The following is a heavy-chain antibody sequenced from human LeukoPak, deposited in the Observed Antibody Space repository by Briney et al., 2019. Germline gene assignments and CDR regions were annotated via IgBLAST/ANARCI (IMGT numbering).Heavy chain of an antibody. CDR3: ASEGVYGSGSSLLYYFDY. V-gene: IGHV3-23*05. CDR1: GFTFSTYA. CDR2: IYSGGNT. J-gene: IGHJ4*02. Sequence: GGSLRLSCAASGFTFSTYAMSWVRQAPGKGLEWVSAIYSGGNTYSADSVKGRFTTSRDNSKNTLSLQMDSLRVEDTAVYYCASEGVYGSGSSLLYYFDYWGQGTLVTVSS. D-gene: IGHD3-10*01.